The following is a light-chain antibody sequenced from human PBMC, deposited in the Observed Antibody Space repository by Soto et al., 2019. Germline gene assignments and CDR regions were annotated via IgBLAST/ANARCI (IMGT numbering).Light chain of an antibody. CDR2: GTS. V-gene: IGKV3-20*01. CDR3: QQYVSSPLT. Sequence: EIVLTQSPATLSLSPGERATLSCRASQSVNSKYLAWYQQKPGQAPSLLIYGTSSRATGIPDRFSGSGSGRDFTLTISRLEPEDFAVYYCQQYVSSPLTFGGGTKVEIK. CDR1: QSVNSKY. J-gene: IGKJ4*01.